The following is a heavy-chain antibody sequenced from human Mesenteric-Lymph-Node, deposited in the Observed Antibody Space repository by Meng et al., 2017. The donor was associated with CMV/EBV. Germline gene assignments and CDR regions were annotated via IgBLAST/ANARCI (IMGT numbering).Heavy chain of an antibody. CDR2: INQDGSEK. Sequence: GESLKISCAASGFTFSDYWMSWVRQAPGEGLAWLADINQDGSEKYYVDSVKGRFTISRDNSKNTLYVQMNSLRAEDTAVYYCARHVVVVGYYYGLDVWGQGTTVTVSS. CDR1: GFTFSDYW. D-gene: IGHD2-21*01. CDR3: ARHVVVVGYYYGLDV. J-gene: IGHJ6*02. V-gene: IGHV3-7*01.